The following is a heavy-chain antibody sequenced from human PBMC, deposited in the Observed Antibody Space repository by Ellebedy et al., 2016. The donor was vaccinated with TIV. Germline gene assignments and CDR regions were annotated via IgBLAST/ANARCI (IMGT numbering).Heavy chain of an antibody. J-gene: IGHJ4*02. V-gene: IGHV1-46*01. Sequence: ASVKVSCXASGYTFTSYYMHWVRQAPGQGLEWMGIINPSGGSTSYAQKFQGRVTMTRDTSTSTVYMELSSLRSEDTAVYYCAREDGKKSYYDSSGYCDWGQGTLVTVSS. CDR1: GYTFTSYY. CDR3: AREDGKKSYYDSSGYCD. D-gene: IGHD3-22*01. CDR2: INPSGGST.